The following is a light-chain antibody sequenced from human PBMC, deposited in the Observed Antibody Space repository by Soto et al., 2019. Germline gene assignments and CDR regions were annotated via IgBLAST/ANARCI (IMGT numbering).Light chain of an antibody. CDR1: QSVSSSY. CDR2: GAS. Sequence: EIVLTQSPGTLSLSPGERAPLSCRARQSVSSSYLAWYQQKPGQAPRLLIYGASSRATGIPDRFSGSGSGTDFTLTISRLEPEDFAVYYCQQYGSSPPELTFGGGTKVDIK. CDR3: QQYGSSPPELT. V-gene: IGKV3-20*01. J-gene: IGKJ4*01.